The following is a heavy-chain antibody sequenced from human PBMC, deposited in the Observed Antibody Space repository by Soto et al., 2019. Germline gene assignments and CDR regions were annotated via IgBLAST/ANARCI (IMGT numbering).Heavy chain of an antibody. Sequence: QVQLVQSGAEVKKPGASVKVSCKASGYTFTSYAMHWVRQAPGQRLEWMGWINAGNGNTKYSQKFQGRVTITRDTSASTAYMELSSLRSEDTAVYYCARAYCSGGSCYSGGYYFDYWGQRTLVTVSS. V-gene: IGHV1-3*01. J-gene: IGHJ4*02. CDR1: GYTFTSYA. CDR2: INAGNGNT. D-gene: IGHD2-15*01. CDR3: ARAYCSGGSCYSGGYYFDY.